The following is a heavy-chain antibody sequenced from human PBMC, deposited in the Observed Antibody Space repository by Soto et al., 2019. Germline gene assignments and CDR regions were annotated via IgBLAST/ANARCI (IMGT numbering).Heavy chain of an antibody. D-gene: IGHD3-22*01. CDR2: ISSSGSTI. V-gene: IGHV3-48*03. Sequence: LRLSCAASGFTFSSYEMNWVRQAPGKGLEWVSYISSSGSTIYYADSVKGRFTISRDNAKNSLYLQMNSLRAEDTAVYYCARGYYDSSGYYLYWGQGTLVTVSS. CDR1: GFTFSSYE. J-gene: IGHJ4*02. CDR3: ARGYYDSSGYYLY.